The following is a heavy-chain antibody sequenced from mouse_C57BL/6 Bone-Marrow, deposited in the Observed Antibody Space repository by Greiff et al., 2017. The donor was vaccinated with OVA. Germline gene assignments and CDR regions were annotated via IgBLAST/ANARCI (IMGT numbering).Heavy chain of an antibody. V-gene: IGHV5-17*01. D-gene: IGHD1-1*01. CDR2: ISSGSSTI. J-gene: IGHJ4*01. CDR3: ARLDYYGSSSYYAMDY. CDR1: GFTFSDYG. Sequence: VQLQQSGGGLVKPGGSLKLSCAASGFTFSDYGMHWVRQAPEKGLEWVAYISSGSSTIYYADTVKGRFTISRDNAKNTLFLQMTSLRSEDTAMYYCARLDYYGSSSYYAMDYWGQGTSVTVSS.